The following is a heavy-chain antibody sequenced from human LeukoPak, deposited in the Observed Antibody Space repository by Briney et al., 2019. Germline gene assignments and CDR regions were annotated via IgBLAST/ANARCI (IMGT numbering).Heavy chain of an antibody. CDR2: INSDGSST. CDR1: GFTFSSYW. CDR3: ARTAGHYDFWSGYFYYFDY. Sequence: GGSLRLSCAASGFTFSSYWMHWVRQAPGKGLVWVSRINSDGSSTSYADSVKGRFTISRDNAKNTLYLQMNSLRAEDTAVYYCARTAGHYDFWSGYFYYFDYWGQGTLVTVPS. D-gene: IGHD3-3*01. J-gene: IGHJ4*02. V-gene: IGHV3-74*01.